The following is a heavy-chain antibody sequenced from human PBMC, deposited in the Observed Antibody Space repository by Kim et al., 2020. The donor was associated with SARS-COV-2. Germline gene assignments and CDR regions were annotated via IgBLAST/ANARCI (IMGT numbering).Heavy chain of an antibody. CDR3: ARGKYYYDGSGNPRFWYFDL. V-gene: IGHV4-59*01. CDR2: VFDSGST. Sequence: SETLSLTCTVSCGSISYYYWTWIRQPPGKGLEWIGYVFDSGSTNYNPSLKSRVTISLGTSKKQFSLQLTSVTAADTAVYYCARGKYYYDGSGNPRFWYFDLCGRGTLVTVPS. D-gene: IGHD3-22*01. CDR1: CGSISYYY. J-gene: IGHJ2*01.